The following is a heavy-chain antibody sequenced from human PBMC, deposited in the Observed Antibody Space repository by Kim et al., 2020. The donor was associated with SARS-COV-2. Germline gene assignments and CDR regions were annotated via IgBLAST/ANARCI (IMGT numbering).Heavy chain of an antibody. Sequence: GGSLRLSCAASGFTFSSYAMSWVRQAPGKGLEWVSGISGSDDGTYYAGSVKGRFTISRDNSNNTLYLQMNSLRAEDTAVYYCAKDLGGYYGSGSPWFYYYYGMDVWGQGTTVTVSS. D-gene: IGHD3-10*01. V-gene: IGHV3-23*01. CDR1: GFTFSSYA. CDR3: AKDLGGYYGSGSPWFYYYYGMDV. J-gene: IGHJ6*02. CDR2: ISGSDDGT.